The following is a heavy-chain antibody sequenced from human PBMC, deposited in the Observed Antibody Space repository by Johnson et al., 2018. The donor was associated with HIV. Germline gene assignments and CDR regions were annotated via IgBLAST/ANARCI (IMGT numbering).Heavy chain of an antibody. D-gene: IGHD6-19*01. CDR3: AKSLIAVAGGGGAFDI. V-gene: IGHV3-30*18. CDR1: GFTVSSNY. Sequence: QVQLVESGGGLIQPGGSLRLSCAASGFTVSSNYMSWVRQAPGKGLEWVAVISYDGSNKYYADSVKGRFTISRDNSKNTLYLQMNSLRAEDTALYYCAKSLIAVAGGGGAFDIWGQGTMVTVSS. CDR2: ISYDGSNK. J-gene: IGHJ3*02.